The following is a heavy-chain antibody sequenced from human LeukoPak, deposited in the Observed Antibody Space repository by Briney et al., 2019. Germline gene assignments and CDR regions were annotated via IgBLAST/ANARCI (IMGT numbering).Heavy chain of an antibody. J-gene: IGHJ4*02. CDR3: ANGGNELFDY. D-gene: IGHD4-23*01. Sequence: SETLSLTCTVSGYSTSSGYYWGWIRQPPGKGLEWIGSIYHSGSTYYNPSLKSRVTISVDTSKNQFSLKLSSVTAADTAVYYCANGGNELFDYWGQGTLVTVSS. CDR2: IYHSGST. V-gene: IGHV4-38-2*02. CDR1: GYSTSSGYY.